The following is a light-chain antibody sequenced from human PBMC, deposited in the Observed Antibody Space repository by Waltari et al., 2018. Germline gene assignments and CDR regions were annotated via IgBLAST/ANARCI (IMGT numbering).Light chain of an antibody. Sequence: DIQMTHSPSSLSASVGDRVTITCRESQSITRYLNWYQQKPGKAPKLLIYTTSTLQSDIPSRFSGSGSGTDFTLTISSLQPEDFATYYCQQSFNTPRTFGQGTKLEIK. CDR2: TTS. V-gene: IGKV1-39*01. CDR3: QQSFNTPRT. CDR1: QSITRY. J-gene: IGKJ2*01.